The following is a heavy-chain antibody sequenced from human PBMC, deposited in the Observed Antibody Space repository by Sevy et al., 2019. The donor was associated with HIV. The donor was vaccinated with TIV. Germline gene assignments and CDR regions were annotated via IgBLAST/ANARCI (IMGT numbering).Heavy chain of an antibody. CDR3: ARERQLVLDY. V-gene: IGHV4-59*01. J-gene: IGHJ4*02. Sequence: SETLSLTCTVSGGSINSYYWSWIRQPPGKGLEWIGYIYYSGSTNYTPSLKSRVTISVDTSKNQFSLKLSSVTAADTAVYYCARERQLVLDYWGQGTLVTVSS. CDR2: IYYSGST. CDR1: GGSINSYY. D-gene: IGHD6-13*01.